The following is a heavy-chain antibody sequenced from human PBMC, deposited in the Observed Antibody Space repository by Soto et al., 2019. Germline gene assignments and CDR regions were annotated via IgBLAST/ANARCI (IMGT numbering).Heavy chain of an antibody. Sequence: ASVKVSCKASGFTFTSSAMQWVRQATGQGLEWMGWMNPNSGNTGYAQKFQGRVTMTRNTSISTAYMELSSLRSEDTAVYYCARGRSVATIFDAFDIWGQGTMVTVSS. CDR1: GFTFTSSA. CDR3: ARGRSVATIFDAFDI. J-gene: IGHJ3*02. V-gene: IGHV1-8*02. CDR2: MNPNSGNT. D-gene: IGHD5-12*01.